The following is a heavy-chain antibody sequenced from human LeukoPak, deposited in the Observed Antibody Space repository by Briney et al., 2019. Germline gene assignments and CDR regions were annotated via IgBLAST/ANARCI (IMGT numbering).Heavy chain of an antibody. Sequence: PSETLSLTCAVSGGSISSGGYSWSWIRQPPGKGLEWIGYIYHSGSTYYNPSLKSRVTISVDRSKNQFSLKLSSVTAADTAVYYCARAAHECCSSTSCYYETRPWYFDLWGRGTLVTVSS. CDR2: IYHSGST. CDR3: ARAAHECCSSTSCYYETRPWYFDL. J-gene: IGHJ2*01. D-gene: IGHD2-2*01. CDR1: GGSISSGGYS. V-gene: IGHV4-30-2*01.